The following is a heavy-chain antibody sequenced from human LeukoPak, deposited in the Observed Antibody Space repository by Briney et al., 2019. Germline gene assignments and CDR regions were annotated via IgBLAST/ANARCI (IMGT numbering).Heavy chain of an antibody. D-gene: IGHD3/OR15-3a*01. V-gene: IGHV4-59*01. CDR1: GGSISSYY. Sequence: SETPSLTCTVSGGSISSYYWSWIRQPPGKGLEWIGYIYYSGSTNYNPSLKSRVTISVDTSKNQFSLKLSSVTAADTAVYYCARARLDWEYYFDYWGQGTLVTVSS. J-gene: IGHJ4*02. CDR3: ARARLDWEYYFDY. CDR2: IYYSGST.